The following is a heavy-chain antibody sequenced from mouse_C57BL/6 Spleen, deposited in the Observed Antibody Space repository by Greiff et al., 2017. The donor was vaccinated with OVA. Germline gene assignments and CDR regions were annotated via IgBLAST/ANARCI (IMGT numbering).Heavy chain of an antibody. D-gene: IGHD1-1*01. CDR1: GFSLTSYA. V-gene: IGHV2-9-1*01. Sequence: VQGVESGPGLVAPSQSLSITCTVSGFSLTSYAISWVRQPPGKGLEWLGVIWTGGGTNYNSALKSRLSISKDNSKSQVFLKMNSLQTDDTARYYCASHYYGSSDWYFDVWGTGTTVTVSS. CDR2: IWTGGGT. CDR3: ASHYYGSSDWYFDV. J-gene: IGHJ1*03.